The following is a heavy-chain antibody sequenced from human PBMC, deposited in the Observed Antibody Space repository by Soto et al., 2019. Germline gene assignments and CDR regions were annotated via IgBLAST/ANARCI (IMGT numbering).Heavy chain of an antibody. V-gene: IGHV4-38-2*01. CDR2: MYHSGIT. D-gene: IGHD6-6*01. J-gene: IGHJ6*02. CDR3: ARSMYSTSAQLYYGMDV. CDR1: GYSLRSGYF. Sequence: TLSLTCAVYGYSLRSGYFWGWIRQPPGKGLEWIGSMYHSGITYYNLSLKSRVTISVDTSKNQLSLKLSSATAADTAVYYCARSMYSTSAQLYYGMDVWGQGTTVTVS.